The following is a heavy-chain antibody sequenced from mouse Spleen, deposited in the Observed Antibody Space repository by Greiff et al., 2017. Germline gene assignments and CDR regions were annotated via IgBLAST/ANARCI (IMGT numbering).Heavy chain of an antibody. Sequence: EVKLQESGGGLVKPGGSLKLSCAASGFTFSDYGMAWVRQAPGKGPEWVAFISNLAYSIYYADTVTGRFTISRENAKNTLYLEMSSLRSEDTAMYYCARQDCYDGSYGAMDYWGQGTSVTVSS. CDR2: ISNLAYSI. V-gene: IGHV5-15*01. CDR3: ARQDCYDGSYGAMDY. CDR1: GFTFSDYG. D-gene: IGHD1-1*01. J-gene: IGHJ4*01.